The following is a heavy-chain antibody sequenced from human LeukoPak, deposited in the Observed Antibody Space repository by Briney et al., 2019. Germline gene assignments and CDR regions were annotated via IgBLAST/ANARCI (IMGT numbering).Heavy chain of an antibody. CDR3: ARDDFWSGYRAFDI. J-gene: IGHJ3*02. D-gene: IGHD3-3*01. CDR2: IYTSGST. CDR1: VGSISSYY. V-gene: IGHV4-4*07. Sequence: SETMSLTCTLCVGSISSYYWNWIRQPAGKGLELIGRIYTSGSTNYNPSLKGRVTMTVDTSKNQFSLKLSSVTAADTAVYYCARDDFWSGYRAFDIWGQGTMVTVSS.